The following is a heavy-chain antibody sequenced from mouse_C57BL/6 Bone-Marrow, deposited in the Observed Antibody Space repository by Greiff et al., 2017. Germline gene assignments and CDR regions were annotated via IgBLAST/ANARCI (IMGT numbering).Heavy chain of an antibody. Sequence: VQRVESGAELVKPGASVTMSCKASGYTFTTYPIEWMKQNHGKSLEWIGNFHPYNDDTKYNEKFKGKATLTVEKSSNTVYLELSRLTSDDSAVYYCARSSTFFYYFDYWGQGTTLTVAS. CDR1: GYTFTTYP. V-gene: IGHV1-47*01. J-gene: IGHJ2*01. CDR2: FHPYNDDT. D-gene: IGHD5-1*01. CDR3: ARSSTFFYYFDY.